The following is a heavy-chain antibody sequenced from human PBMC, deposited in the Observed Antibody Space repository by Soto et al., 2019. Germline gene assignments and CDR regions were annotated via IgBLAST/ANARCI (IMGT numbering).Heavy chain of an antibody. CDR1: GGTFSSYA. CDR2: IIPIFGTV. D-gene: IGHD5-12*01. J-gene: IGHJ4*02. V-gene: IGHV1-69*01. Sequence: QVQLVQTGAEVKKPGSSVKVSCKASGGTFSSYAISWVRQAPGQGLEWMGGIIPIFGTVNYAQKFQGRVTITADDSTSTAYMELSSLRSDDTAVYYCASMVAAKWYFDYWGQGPLVNVSS. CDR3: ASMVAAKWYFDY.